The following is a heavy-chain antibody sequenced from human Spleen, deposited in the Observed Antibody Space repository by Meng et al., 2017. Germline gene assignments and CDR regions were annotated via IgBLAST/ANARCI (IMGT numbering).Heavy chain of an antibody. V-gene: IGHV3-21*01. Sequence: GESLKISCAASGFTFSSYSMNWVRQAPGKGLEWVSSISSSSTYIYYADSVKGRFTISRDNAKNSLYLQMNSLRVEDTAVYYCARGCGGSCLAADSWGQGTLVTVSS. D-gene: IGHD2-15*01. CDR2: ISSSSTYI. J-gene: IGHJ4*02. CDR1: GFTFSSYS. CDR3: ARGCGGSCLAADS.